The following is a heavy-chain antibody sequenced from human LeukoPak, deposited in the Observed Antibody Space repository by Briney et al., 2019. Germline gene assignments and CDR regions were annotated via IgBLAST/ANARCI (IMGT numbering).Heavy chain of an antibody. CDR3: VRGYSFGPYGMDV. J-gene: IGHJ6*02. CDR1: GFTFSSYN. D-gene: IGHD2-15*01. V-gene: IGHV3-64D*09. CDR2: ISDSGGST. Sequence: PGGSLRLSCGASGFTFSSYNMNWVRQAPGKGLEYVSAISDSGGSTYYADSVKGRFTISRDNSKNTLYLQMSSLRAEDTAVYFCVRGYSFGPYGMDVWGQGTTVTVSS.